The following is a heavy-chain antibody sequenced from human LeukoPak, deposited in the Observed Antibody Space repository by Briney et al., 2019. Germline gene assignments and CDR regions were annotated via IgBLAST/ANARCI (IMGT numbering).Heavy chain of an antibody. D-gene: IGHD3-3*01. CDR1: GYSFTSYW. V-gene: IGHV5-51*01. CDR3: ARHGSFWSGYYYYYYGMDV. CDR2: IYPGDSDT. Sequence: GESLRISCKGSGYSFTSYWIGWVRQMPGKGLEWMGIIYPGDSDTRYSPSFQGQVTISADKSISTAYLQWSSLKASDTAMYYCARHGSFWSGYYYYYYGMDVWGQGTTVTVSS. J-gene: IGHJ6*02.